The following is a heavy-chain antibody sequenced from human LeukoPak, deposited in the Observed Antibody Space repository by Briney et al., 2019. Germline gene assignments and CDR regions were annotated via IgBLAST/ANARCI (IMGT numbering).Heavy chain of an antibody. CDR3: AKDHTAGLTTVTLGH. CDR2: ISGSGGST. CDR1: GFTFSSYA. J-gene: IGHJ4*02. D-gene: IGHD4-17*01. V-gene: IGHV3-23*01. Sequence: GGSLRLSCAASGFTFSSYAMSWVRQAPGKGLEWVSAISGSGGSTYYADSVKGRFTISRDNSKNTPYLQMNSLRAEDTAVYYCAKDHTAGLTTVTLGHWGQGTLVTVSS.